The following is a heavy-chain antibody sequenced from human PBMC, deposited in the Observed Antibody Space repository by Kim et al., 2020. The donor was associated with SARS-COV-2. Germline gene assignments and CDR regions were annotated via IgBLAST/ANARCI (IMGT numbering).Heavy chain of an antibody. Sequence: LKSRVTISVETSKNQFYLKLGSVTAADTAVYYCARGDTIFGVVINAFDIWGQGTMVTVSS. D-gene: IGHD3-3*01. V-gene: IGHV4-31*02. J-gene: IGHJ3*02. CDR3: ARGDTIFGVVINAFDI.